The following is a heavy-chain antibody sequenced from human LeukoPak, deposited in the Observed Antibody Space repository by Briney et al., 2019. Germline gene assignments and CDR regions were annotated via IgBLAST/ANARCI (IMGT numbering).Heavy chain of an antibody. CDR3: ARTSIADPL. CDR1: GYTFMSHG. J-gene: IGHJ4*02. CDR2: ISGSSSNT. D-gene: IGHD6-6*01. Sequence: ASVKVSCKAYGYTFMSHGISWVRQAPGQGLEWMGWISGSSSNTNYAQRLQGRVTMTTDTSTTTAYMELRSLRSDDTAVYYCARTSIADPLWGQGVLVTVSS. V-gene: IGHV1-18*01.